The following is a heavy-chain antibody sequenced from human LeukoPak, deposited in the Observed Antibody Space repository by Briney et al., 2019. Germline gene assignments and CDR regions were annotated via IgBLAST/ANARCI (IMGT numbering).Heavy chain of an antibody. D-gene: IGHD5-12*01. Sequence: ASVKVSCKASGYTFTSYDINWVRQATGQGLEWMGWMNPNSGNTGYAQKFQGRVTMTRNTSISTAYMELSSLRSEDTAVYYCARGVSGYDHYYYYYYMDVWGKGTTVTISS. V-gene: IGHV1-8*01. CDR3: ARGVSGYDHYYYYYYMDV. CDR2: MNPNSGNT. J-gene: IGHJ6*03. CDR1: GYTFTSYD.